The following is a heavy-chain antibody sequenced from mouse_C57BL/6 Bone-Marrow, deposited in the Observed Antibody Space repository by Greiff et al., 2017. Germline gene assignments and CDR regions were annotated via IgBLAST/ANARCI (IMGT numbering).Heavy chain of an antibody. Sequence: QVQLQQPGAELVKPGASVKLSCKASGYTFTSYWMHWVKQRPGQGLEWIGMIHPNSGSTNYNEKFKSKATLTVDKSSSTAYMQLSSLTSEDSAVYYCATTVVGTDYAMDYWGQGTSVTVSS. D-gene: IGHD1-1*01. J-gene: IGHJ4*01. CDR2: IHPNSGST. CDR3: ATTVVGTDYAMDY. V-gene: IGHV1-64*01. CDR1: GYTFTSYW.